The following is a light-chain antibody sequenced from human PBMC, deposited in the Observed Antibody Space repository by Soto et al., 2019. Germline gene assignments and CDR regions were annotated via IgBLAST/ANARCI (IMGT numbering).Light chain of an antibody. V-gene: IGLV4-69*01. CDR3: QTWGSGIVV. CDR1: SGHSNYA. J-gene: IGLJ2*01. Sequence: QSVLTQSPSASASLGASVKLTCTLSSGHSNYAIAWHQQQSEKGPRYLMKLNSDGSHSKGDGIPDRFSGSSSGAERYLTVPRPQSEDEDYYYCQTWGSGIVVFGGGTKLTVL. CDR2: LNSDGSH.